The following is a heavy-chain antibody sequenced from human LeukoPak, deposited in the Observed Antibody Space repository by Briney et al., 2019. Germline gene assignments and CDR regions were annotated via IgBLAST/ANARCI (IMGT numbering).Heavy chain of an antibody. V-gene: IGHV3-21*01. CDR1: GFSFSDYH. J-gene: IGHJ6*03. CDR2: ISSRSRYI. CDR3: ARDSAIVVLAYMDV. D-gene: IGHD2-15*01. Sequence: GGSLRLSCAASGFSFSDYHMNWVRQAPGKGLEWVSSISSRSRYIYYADSVKGRFTTSRDNTKNSLYLQMNNLRAEDTGVYYCARDSAIVVLAYMDVWGKGTTVTVSS.